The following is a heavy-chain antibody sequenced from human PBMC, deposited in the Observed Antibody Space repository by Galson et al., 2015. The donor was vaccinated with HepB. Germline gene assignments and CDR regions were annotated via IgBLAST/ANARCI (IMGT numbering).Heavy chain of an antibody. V-gene: IGHV3-7*03. CDR2: INQGGGAK. D-gene: IGHD4-11*01. CDR3: TRLQSYAFDR. CDR1: GSRLDSHF. Sequence: SLRLSCAASGSRLDSHFMAWVRQTPVKGLEWVADINQGGGAKFYLDSVKGRFTISRDNAKNSVYLQMSSLTAEDTAVYYCTRLQSYAFDRWGQGTMVTVSS. J-gene: IGHJ3*01.